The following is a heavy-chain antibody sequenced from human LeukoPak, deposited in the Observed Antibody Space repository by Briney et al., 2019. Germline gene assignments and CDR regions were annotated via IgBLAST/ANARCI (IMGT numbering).Heavy chain of an antibody. CDR3: ARLRRDYYGSGSYYNAFDY. Sequence: SETLSLTCTVSGGSISSSSYYWGWIRQPPGKGLEWIGSIYYSGSTYYNPSLKSRVTISVDTSKNQFSLKLSSVTAADTAVYYCARLRRDYYGSGSYYNAFDYWGRGTLVTVSS. D-gene: IGHD3-10*01. J-gene: IGHJ4*02. CDR2: IYYSGST. V-gene: IGHV4-39*01. CDR1: GGSISSSSYY.